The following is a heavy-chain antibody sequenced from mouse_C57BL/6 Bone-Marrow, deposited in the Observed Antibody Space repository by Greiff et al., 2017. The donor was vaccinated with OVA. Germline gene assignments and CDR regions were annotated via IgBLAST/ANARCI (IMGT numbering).Heavy chain of an antibody. V-gene: IGHV1-63*01. Sequence: QVQLKQSGAELVRPGTSVKMSCKASGYTFTNYWIGWAKQRPGHGLEWIGDIYPGGGYTNYNEKFKGKATLTADKSSSTAYMQFSSLTSEDSAIYYCARLGSDDWYFDVWGTGTTVTVSS. CDR3: ARLGSDDWYFDV. CDR1: GYTFTNYW. D-gene: IGHD3-1*01. J-gene: IGHJ1*03. CDR2: IYPGGGYT.